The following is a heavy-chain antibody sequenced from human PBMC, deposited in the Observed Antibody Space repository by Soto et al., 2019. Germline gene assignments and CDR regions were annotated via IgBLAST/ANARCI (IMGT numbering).Heavy chain of an antibody. CDR2: IYYTGGT. CDR3: AAGGGLPRYY. V-gene: IGHV4-61*01. CDR1: GGSVSSGSYY. J-gene: IGHJ4*02. Sequence: SETLSLTCSVSGGSVSSGSYYWSWIRQSPEKGLEWIGYIYYTGGTKYNPSLTSRVTISVDRSKNQFSLKLSSVTAADTAVYYCAAGGGLPRYYWGQGTLVTVSS. D-gene: IGHD5-12*01.